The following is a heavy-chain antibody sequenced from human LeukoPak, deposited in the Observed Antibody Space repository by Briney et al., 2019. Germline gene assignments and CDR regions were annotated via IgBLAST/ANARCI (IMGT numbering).Heavy chain of an antibody. CDR2: IYHSGST. V-gene: IGHV4-4*02. J-gene: IGHJ6*02. D-gene: IGHD6-13*01. Sequence: SGTLSLTCAVSGGSISSSNWWSWVRQPPGKGLEWIGEIYHSGSTNYNPSLKSRVTISVDKSKNQFSLKLSSVTAADTAVYYCARFSSRPYYYYGMDVWGQGTTVTVSS. CDR1: GGSISSSNW. CDR3: ARFSSRPYYYYGMDV.